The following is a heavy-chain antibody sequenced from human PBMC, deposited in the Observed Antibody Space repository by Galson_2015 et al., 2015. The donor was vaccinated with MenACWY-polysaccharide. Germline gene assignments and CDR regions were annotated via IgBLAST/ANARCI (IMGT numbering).Heavy chain of an antibody. Sequence: LRLSCAASGFTVSSNYMSWVRQPPGKGLEWIGSINYSGSTYYNPSLKRRVTISVATSKNQFSLKLSSVTAADTALYYCARHETIVLVPTSVDYWGQGTLVTVSS. V-gene: IGHV4-39*01. J-gene: IGHJ4*02. CDR3: ARHETIVLVPTSVDY. CDR2: INYSGST. D-gene: IGHD2-8*02. CDR1: GFTVSSNY.